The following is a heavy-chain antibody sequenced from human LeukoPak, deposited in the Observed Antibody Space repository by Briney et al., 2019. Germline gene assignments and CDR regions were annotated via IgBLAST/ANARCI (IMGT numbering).Heavy chain of an antibody. Sequence: GGSLRLSCAASGFTFSSYGMSWVRQAPGKGLEWVSGISGNSTTYYADSVKGRFTISRDNSKNTLYLQMNSLRAEDTAVYYCAKEGDSIAVAGYFDYWGQGTLVTVSS. V-gene: IGHV3-23*01. D-gene: IGHD6-19*01. CDR2: ISGNSTT. CDR3: AKEGDSIAVAGYFDY. J-gene: IGHJ4*02. CDR1: GFTFSSYG.